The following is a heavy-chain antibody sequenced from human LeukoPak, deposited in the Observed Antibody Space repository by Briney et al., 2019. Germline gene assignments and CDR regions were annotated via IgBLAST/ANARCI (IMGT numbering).Heavy chain of an antibody. CDR2: ISAGGNT. CDR3: ANLLKDYGDYEYYFDY. D-gene: IGHD4-17*01. Sequence: PGGSLRLSCAASGFTFSSYSMNWVRQAPGKGLEWVSTISAGGNTYYADSVKGRFTISRDNSKNTLYLQMNSLRAEDTAIYYCANLLKDYGDYEYYFDYWGQGTLVTVSS. CDR1: GFTFSSYS. J-gene: IGHJ4*02. V-gene: IGHV3-23*01.